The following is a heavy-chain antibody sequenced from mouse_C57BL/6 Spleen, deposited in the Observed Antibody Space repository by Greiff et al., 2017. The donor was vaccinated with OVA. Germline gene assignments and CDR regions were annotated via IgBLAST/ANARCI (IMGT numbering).Heavy chain of an antibody. V-gene: IGHV1-53*01. D-gene: IGHD2-14*01. CDR2: INPSNGGT. CDR3: ARWVQRQRYLDD. Sequence: QVQLQQPGPELVKPGASVKLSCKASGYTFTSYWMHWVKQRPGQGLEWIGNINPSNGGTNYNQKFKAKATLTVDKSSSTAYMQLSSLTSEDSAVYYCARWVQRQRYLDDWGKGTTVTVSS. CDR1: GYTFTSYW. J-gene: IGHJ1*03.